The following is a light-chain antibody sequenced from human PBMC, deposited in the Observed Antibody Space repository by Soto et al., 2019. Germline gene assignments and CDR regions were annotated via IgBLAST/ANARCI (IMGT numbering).Light chain of an antibody. Sequence: QPVLTQPASVSASPGQSITISCTGTSSDIGGYNYVSRYQQHPGKAPKLIIYEVANRPSGVSDRFSGSKSGNTASLTISGLQAEDEADYYCNSFTSTTTPLVFGGGTKLTVL. CDR1: SSDIGGYNY. CDR2: EVA. V-gene: IGLV2-14*01. CDR3: NSFTSTTTPLV. J-gene: IGLJ2*01.